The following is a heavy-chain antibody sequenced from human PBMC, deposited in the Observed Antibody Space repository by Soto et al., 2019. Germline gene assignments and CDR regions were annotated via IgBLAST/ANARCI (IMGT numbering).Heavy chain of an antibody. J-gene: IGHJ3*01. CDR1: GFTFSNYW. D-gene: IGHD2-15*01. V-gene: IGHV3-7*01. Sequence: GGSLRLSCAASGFTFSNYWMIWVRQAPGKGLEWVANIKEDGTKTYYMDSVKGRFTVSRDNAKNSFFLQMNSLRAEDTAVYYCARDQDIVISSMSYDAFDFWGQGTMVTVSS. CDR2: IKEDGTKT. CDR3: ARDQDIVISSMSYDAFDF.